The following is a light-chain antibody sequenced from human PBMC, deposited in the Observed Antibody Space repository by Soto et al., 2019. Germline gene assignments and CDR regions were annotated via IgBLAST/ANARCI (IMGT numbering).Light chain of an antibody. J-gene: IGKJ4*01. CDR1: QSVSSK. Sequence: EIVMTQSPATLSVSPGERATLSCRASQSVSSKLGWYQQKPGQAPRLLIYGASTRATGIPARFSGSGSGTEFTLTISSLQSEDFAGYYCQQYNNWPLTFGGGTKLEIK. CDR3: QQYNNWPLT. CDR2: GAS. V-gene: IGKV3-15*01.